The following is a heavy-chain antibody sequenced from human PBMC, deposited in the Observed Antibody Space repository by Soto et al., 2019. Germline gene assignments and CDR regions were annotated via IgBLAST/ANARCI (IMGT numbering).Heavy chain of an antibody. D-gene: IGHD4-17*01. CDR1: GFTFSTYA. CDR3: AKDRYGDYGGIDY. CDR2: ITGSGGST. V-gene: IGHV3-23*01. J-gene: IGHJ4*02. Sequence: EVQLLESGGGLVQPGGSLRLSCAASGFTFSTYAMIWVRQAPGKGLEWVSVITGSGGSTYYADSVKGRFTISRDTSKNTLFLEKNSLRAEETAVYYCAKDRYGDYGGIDYWGQGTMVTVSS.